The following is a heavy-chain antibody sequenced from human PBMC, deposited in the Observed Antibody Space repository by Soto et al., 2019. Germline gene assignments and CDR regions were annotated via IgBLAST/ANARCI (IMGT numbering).Heavy chain of an antibody. V-gene: IGHV1-24*01. Sequence: ASVKVSCKVSGYTLTELSMHWVRQAPGKGLEWMGGFDPEDGETIYAQKFQGRVTMTEDTSTGTAYMELSSLRSEDTAVYYCARDRFCTNGVCAGSMDVWGQGTTVTVSS. CDR3: ARDRFCTNGVCAGSMDV. D-gene: IGHD2-8*01. CDR1: GYTLTELS. CDR2: FDPEDGET. J-gene: IGHJ6*02.